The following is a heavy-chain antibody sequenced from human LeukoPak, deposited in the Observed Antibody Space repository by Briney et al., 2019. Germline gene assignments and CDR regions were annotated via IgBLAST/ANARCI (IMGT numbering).Heavy chain of an antibody. D-gene: IGHD3-22*01. Sequence: ASVKVSCKVSGYTLTELSMHWVRQAPGQGLEWMGRINPNSGGTNYAQKFQGRATMTRDTSISTAYMELSSLRSDDTAVYYCARESTYYDSTDYYQGDAFDIWGQGTMVTVSS. CDR2: INPNSGGT. V-gene: IGHV1-2*02. J-gene: IGHJ3*02. CDR3: ARESTYYDSTDYYQGDAFDI. CDR1: GYTLTELS.